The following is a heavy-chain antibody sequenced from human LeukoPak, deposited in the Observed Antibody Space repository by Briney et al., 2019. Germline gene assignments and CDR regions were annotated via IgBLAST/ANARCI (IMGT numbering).Heavy chain of an antibody. CDR2: IKQDGSEK. V-gene: IGHV3-7*01. J-gene: IGHJ4*02. CDR1: GFTFSSYW. CDR3: ARVHSSGWYVHFDY. D-gene: IGHD6-19*01. Sequence: GGSLRLSCAASGFTFSSYWMSWVRQAPGKGLEWVANIKQDGSEKYYVDSVKGRFTISRDNAKNSLYLQMNSLRAEDTAVYYCARVHSSGWYVHFDYWGQGTLVTVSS.